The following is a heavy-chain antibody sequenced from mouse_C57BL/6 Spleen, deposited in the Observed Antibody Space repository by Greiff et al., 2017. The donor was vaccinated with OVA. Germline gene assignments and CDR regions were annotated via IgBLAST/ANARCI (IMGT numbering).Heavy chain of an antibody. CDR3: AISYSTIAMDY. V-gene: IGHV1-64*01. CDR1: GYTFTSYW. CDR2: IHPNSGST. J-gene: IGHJ4*01. D-gene: IGHD2-5*01. Sequence: QVHVKQPGAELVKPGASVKLSCKASGYTFTSYWMHWVKQRPGQGLEWIGMIHPNSGSTNYNEKFKSKATLTVDKSSSTAYMQLSSLTSEDSAVYYCAISYSTIAMDYWGQGTSVTVSS.